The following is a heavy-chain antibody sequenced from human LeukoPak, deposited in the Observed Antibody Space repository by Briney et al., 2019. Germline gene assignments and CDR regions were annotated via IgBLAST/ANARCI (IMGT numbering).Heavy chain of an antibody. CDR3: AKGGHYYDSIGYCPDY. V-gene: IGHV3-30*18. J-gene: IGHJ4*02. CDR1: GFTFSSYW. Sequence: GGSLRLSCAASGFTFSSYWMSWVRQAPGKGLEWVAVISYDGSNKYYADSVKGRFTISRDNSKNTLYLQTNSLRAEDTAVYYCAKGGHYYDSIGYCPDYWGQGTLVTVSS. D-gene: IGHD3-22*01. CDR2: ISYDGSNK.